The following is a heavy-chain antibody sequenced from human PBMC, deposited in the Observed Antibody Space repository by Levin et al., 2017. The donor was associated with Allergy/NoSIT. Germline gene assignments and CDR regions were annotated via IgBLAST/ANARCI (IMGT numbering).Heavy chain of an antibody. CDR1: GGSIDSIVSQTHY. V-gene: IGHV4-39*01. D-gene: IGHD6-13*01. J-gene: IGHJ3*02. CDR2: FYFSGSA. Sequence: SQTLSLTCAVSGGSIDSIVSQTHYGGWVRQFPGRGLEWIGSFYFSGSAYYNPSLKSRDTLPVDKSKRQLSLHLASFTAADTAVYYCVRGDYDVRRSWCFDIWGQGAMVTVSP. CDR3: VRGDYDVRRSWCFDI.